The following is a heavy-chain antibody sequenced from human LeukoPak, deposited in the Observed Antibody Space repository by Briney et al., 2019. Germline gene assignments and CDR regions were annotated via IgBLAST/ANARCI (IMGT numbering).Heavy chain of an antibody. CDR2: ISWNSATI. Sequence: SLRLSCAASGFTFDDYAMHWVRQTPGKCLEWVSHISWNSATIEYADSVKGRFTISRDNAKNSLYLQMNSLRAEDTALYYCVKEVGAAVGRSSFDYWGQGTLVTVSS. D-gene: IGHD6-13*01. CDR3: VKEVGAAVGRSSFDY. V-gene: IGHV3-9*01. J-gene: IGHJ4*02. CDR1: GFTFDDYA.